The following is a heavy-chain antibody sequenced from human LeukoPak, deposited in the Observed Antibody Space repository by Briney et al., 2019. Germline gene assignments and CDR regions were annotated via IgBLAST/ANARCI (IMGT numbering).Heavy chain of an antibody. J-gene: IGHJ5*02. CDR2: INPNSGGT. CDR3: ARDLAAYSRMPSDWFDP. D-gene: IGHD6-13*01. CDR1: GFTFSSYA. V-gene: IGHV1-2*02. Sequence: PGGSLRLSCAASGFTFSSYAMHWVRQAPGQGLEWMGWINPNSGGTNYAQKFQGRVTMTRDTSISTAYMELGRLRSDDTAVYYCARDLAAYSRMPSDWFDPWGQGTLVTVSS.